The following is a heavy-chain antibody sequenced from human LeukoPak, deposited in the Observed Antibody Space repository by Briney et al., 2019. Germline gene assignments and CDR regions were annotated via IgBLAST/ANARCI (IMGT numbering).Heavy chain of an antibody. V-gene: IGHV3-43*02. CDR2: ISGDGSST. D-gene: IGHD6-19*01. Sequence: PGGSLRLSCAASGFTFDDYAIHWVRQAPGNGLEWVSLISGDGSSTYYADSVKGRFTISRDNSKNSLYLRMNSLRTEDTALYYCAKDMGYTSGWYPFDYWGQGTLVTVSS. CDR3: AKDMGYTSGWYPFDY. J-gene: IGHJ4*02. CDR1: GFTFDDYA.